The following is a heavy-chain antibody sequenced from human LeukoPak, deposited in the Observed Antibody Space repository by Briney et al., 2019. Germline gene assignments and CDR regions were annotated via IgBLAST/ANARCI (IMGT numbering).Heavy chain of an antibody. Sequence: SETLSLTCTVSGGSISSSSYYWGWIRQPPGKGLEWIGSIYYNGSTYYNPSLKSRVTISVDTSKNQFSLKLSSVTAADAAVYYCARLRVPYSYGYDYWGQGTLVTVSS. V-gene: IGHV4-39*01. CDR2: IYYNGST. CDR1: GGSISSSSYY. J-gene: IGHJ4*02. D-gene: IGHD5-18*01. CDR3: ARLRVPYSYGYDY.